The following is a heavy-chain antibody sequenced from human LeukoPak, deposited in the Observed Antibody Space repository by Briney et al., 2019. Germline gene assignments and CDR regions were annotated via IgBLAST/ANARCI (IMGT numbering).Heavy chain of an antibody. CDR2: INPAGTET. D-gene: IGHD2-15*01. CDR3: ARFGYVAAVDV. J-gene: IGHJ4*02. CDR1: GFSFSAYW. V-gene: IGHV3-7*01. Sequence: GGSLRLSCAASGFSFSAYWMTWVRQAPGTGLAWVANINPAGTETYYVDPVKGRFIVSRDNAKNLLYLQMNSLRAEDTAVYHCARFGYVAAVDVWGQGTLVTVSS.